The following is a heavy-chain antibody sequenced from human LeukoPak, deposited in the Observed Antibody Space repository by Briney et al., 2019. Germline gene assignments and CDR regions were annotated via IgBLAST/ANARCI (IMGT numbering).Heavy chain of an antibody. V-gene: IGHV3-30-3*01. CDR1: GFTFSSYA. Sequence: GGSLRLSCAASGFTFSSYAMHWVRQAPGKGLEWVAVISYDGSNKYYADSVKGRFTISRDNSKNTLCLQMNSLRAEDTAVYYCARGGTLFCSSTSCYLELNAFDIWGQGTMVTVSS. CDR2: ISYDGSNK. D-gene: IGHD2-2*01. J-gene: IGHJ3*02. CDR3: ARGGTLFCSSTSCYLELNAFDI.